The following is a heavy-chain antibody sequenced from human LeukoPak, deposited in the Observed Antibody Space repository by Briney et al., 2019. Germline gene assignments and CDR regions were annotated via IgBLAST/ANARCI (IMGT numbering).Heavy chain of an antibody. CDR2: ISGSGSTT. J-gene: IGHJ4*02. CDR1: GFTFRSYA. Sequence: GGSLRLSCAASGFTFRSYAMSWVRQAPGKGLEWVSDISGSGSTTYYADSVKGRFTISTDNSKSTVYLQMNSLRAEDTAVYYCARGGGHHHFDYWGQGTLVTVSS. CDR3: ARGGGHHHFDY. V-gene: IGHV3-23*01. D-gene: IGHD1-14*01.